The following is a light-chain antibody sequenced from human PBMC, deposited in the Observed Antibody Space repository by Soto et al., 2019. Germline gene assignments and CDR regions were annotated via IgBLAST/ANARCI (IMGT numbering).Light chain of an antibody. CDR2: AAS. CDR3: QQYHSYPLT. J-gene: IGKJ4*01. V-gene: IGKV1-16*02. Sequence: DIRMTQSPSSLSPSLGDRVTFTCRASQGISNHLASFQQKPGEAPKSLIYAASTLQNGVPPKFSGSGSGTDFTLTIDSLQPEDLATYYCQQYHSYPLTFAGGTKVE. CDR1: QGISNH.